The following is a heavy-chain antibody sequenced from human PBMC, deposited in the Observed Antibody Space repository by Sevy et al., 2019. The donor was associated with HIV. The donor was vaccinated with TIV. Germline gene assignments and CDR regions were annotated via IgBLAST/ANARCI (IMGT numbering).Heavy chain of an antibody. V-gene: IGHV3-21*01. Sequence: GGSLRLACTASGFTFSSYSMNWVRLAPGKGLEWVSSLSSSSSFIDYADSVKGRFTISRDNATNSLFLQMNSLRAEDTAVYYCATDYTDSSSRYFFQHWGQGTLVTVSS. CDR3: ATDYTDSSSRYFFQH. CDR1: GFTFSSYS. J-gene: IGHJ1*01. CDR2: LSSSSSFI. D-gene: IGHD6-13*01.